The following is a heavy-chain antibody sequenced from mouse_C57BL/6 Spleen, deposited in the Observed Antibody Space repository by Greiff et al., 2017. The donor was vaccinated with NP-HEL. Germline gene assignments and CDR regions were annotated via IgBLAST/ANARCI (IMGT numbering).Heavy chain of an antibody. CDR1: GYTFTDYY. D-gene: IGHD1-1*01. CDR2: INPNNGGT. Sequence: EVQLQQSGPELVKPGASVKISCKASGYTFTDYYMNWVKQSHGKSLEWIGDINPNNGGTSYNQKFKGKATLTVDKSSSTAYMELRSLTSEDSAVYYCASGLPYYGRGWGQGTLVTVSA. V-gene: IGHV1-26*01. CDR3: ASGLPYYGRG. J-gene: IGHJ3*01.